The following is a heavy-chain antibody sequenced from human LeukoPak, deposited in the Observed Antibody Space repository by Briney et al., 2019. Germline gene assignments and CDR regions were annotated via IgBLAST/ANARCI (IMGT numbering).Heavy chain of an antibody. CDR1: GGSFSGYY. D-gene: IGHD3-22*01. V-gene: IGHV4-34*01. J-gene: IGHJ3*02. CDR2: INHSGST. Sequence: SETLSLTCAVYGGSFSGYYWSWIRQPPGKGREWIGEINHSGSTNYNPSLKSRVTISVDTSKNQFSLKLSSVTAADTAVYYCARTRYYYDSSGYYNAFDIWGQGTMVTASS. CDR3: ARTRYYYDSSGYYNAFDI.